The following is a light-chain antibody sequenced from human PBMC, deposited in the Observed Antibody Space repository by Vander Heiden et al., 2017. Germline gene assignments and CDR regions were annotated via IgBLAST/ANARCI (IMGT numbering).Light chain of an antibody. V-gene: IGKV4-1*01. CDR3: QQYYSSPYT. Sequence: DFVMTQSPDTLAVCLGERATLNCKSSQRVLYTSNNETYLAWYQQKPGQPPKLLIYWASTRDSGVPDRFSGSGSGTDSALAINILHAEDEAVYYCQQYYSSPYTFGQGTKLEI. CDR2: WAS. J-gene: IGKJ2*01. CDR1: QRVLYTSNNETY.